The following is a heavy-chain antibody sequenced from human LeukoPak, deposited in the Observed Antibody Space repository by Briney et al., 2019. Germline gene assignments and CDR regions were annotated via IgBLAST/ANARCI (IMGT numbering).Heavy chain of an antibody. CDR3: ARDGGRDVWGPGYYSMDV. CDR2: INPSGGST. V-gene: IGHV1-46*01. CDR1: GYTFTSYY. J-gene: IGHJ6*03. D-gene: IGHD3-16*01. Sequence: ASVKVSCKASGYTFTSYYMHWVRQSPGQGLEGMGIINPSGGSTSYAKKFQGRVAMTRDTSTSTVYMELSSLRSEDTAVYYCARDGGRDVWGPGYYSMDVWGKGTTVTVSS.